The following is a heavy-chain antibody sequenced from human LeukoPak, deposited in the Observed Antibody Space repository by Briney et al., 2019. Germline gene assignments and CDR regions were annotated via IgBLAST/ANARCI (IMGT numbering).Heavy chain of an antibody. V-gene: IGHV1-46*01. J-gene: IGHJ5*02. D-gene: IGHD2-15*01. CDR2: INPSGGST. Sequence: GASVKVSCKASGYTFTSYYMHWVRQAPGQGLEWMGIINPSGGSTSYAQKFQGRVTMTRDTSTSTVYMELSSLRSEDTAVYYCAREFGWSPQPNWFDPWGQGTLVTVSS. CDR3: AREFGWSPQPNWFDP. CDR1: GYTFTSYY.